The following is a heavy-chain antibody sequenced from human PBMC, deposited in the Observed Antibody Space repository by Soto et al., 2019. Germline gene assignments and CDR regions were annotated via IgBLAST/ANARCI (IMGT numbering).Heavy chain of an antibody. CDR1: GYPFTGYH. Sequence: ASVKVSCKASGYPFTGYHMHWVRQAPGQGLEWMGWINCNDGATMYAQKFRGRVTMTRDTSISTAYVELSRLKSDDTALYYCARGPNLAVAFFAFWGQGTMVTVSS. D-gene: IGHD6-19*01. CDR3: ARGPNLAVAFFAF. J-gene: IGHJ3*01. V-gene: IGHV1-2*02. CDR2: INCNDGAT.